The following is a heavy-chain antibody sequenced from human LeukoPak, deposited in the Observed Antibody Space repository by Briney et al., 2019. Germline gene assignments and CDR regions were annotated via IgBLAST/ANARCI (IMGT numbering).Heavy chain of an antibody. CDR2: VIPISGTP. Sequence: GASVKVSCKASGDTFSSKAINWLRQAPGQGLEWMGGVIPISGTPTSAQRFQGRVTFSTDESTRTAYMELSSLTSEDSALYYCARRRGSTHLHWFDHWGQGTQVTVSS. CDR3: ARRRGSTHLHWFDH. V-gene: IGHV1-69*05. D-gene: IGHD2/OR15-2a*01. J-gene: IGHJ5*02. CDR1: GDTFSSKA.